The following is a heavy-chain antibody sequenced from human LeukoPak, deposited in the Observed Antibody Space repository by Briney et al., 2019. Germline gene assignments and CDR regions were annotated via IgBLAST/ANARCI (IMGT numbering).Heavy chain of an antibody. J-gene: IGHJ5*02. CDR3: ARGAGYYYDSGGYYYRFDP. CDR1: GGTFSSYA. Sequence: SVKVSCKASGGTFSSYAISWVRQAPGQGLEWMGRITPILGIANYAQKFQGRVTITADKSTSTAYMELSSPRSEDTAVYYCARGAGYYYDSGGYYYRFDPWGQGTLVTVSS. V-gene: IGHV1-69*04. CDR2: ITPILGIA. D-gene: IGHD3-22*01.